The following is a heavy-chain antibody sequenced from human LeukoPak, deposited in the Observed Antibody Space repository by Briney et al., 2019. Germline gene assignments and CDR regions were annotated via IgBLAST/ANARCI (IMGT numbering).Heavy chain of an antibody. CDR1: GFIFNKAW. D-gene: IGHD2-21*01. Sequence: SGGSLRLSCAACGFIFNKAWMNWVRQAPGKGPEWVGRIKSNNDGGTTDYASPVEGRFIISRDDSKNTIYLQMNRLIIDDTAIYYCTPVMVEDRGFWGQGTLVTVSS. CDR3: TPVMVEDRGF. CDR2: IKSNNDGGTT. V-gene: IGHV3-15*01. J-gene: IGHJ4*02.